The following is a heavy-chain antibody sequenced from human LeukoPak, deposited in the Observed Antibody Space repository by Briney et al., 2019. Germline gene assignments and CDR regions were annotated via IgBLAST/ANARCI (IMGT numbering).Heavy chain of an antibody. CDR2: IYYSGST. V-gene: IGHV4-39*01. Sequence: SETLSLTCTVSGGSISSSSYYWGWIRQPPGKGLEWIGSIYYSGSTYYNPSLKSRVTISVDTSKNQFSLKLSSVTAADTAVYYCAGGRDGHNYNYFDYWGQGTLVTVSS. CDR3: AGGRDGHNYNYFDY. J-gene: IGHJ4*02. D-gene: IGHD5-24*01. CDR1: GGSISSSSYY.